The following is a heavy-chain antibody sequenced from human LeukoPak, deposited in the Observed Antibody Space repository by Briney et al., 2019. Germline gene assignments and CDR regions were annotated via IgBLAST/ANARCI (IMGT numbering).Heavy chain of an antibody. D-gene: IGHD2-2*01. V-gene: IGHV4-59*01. J-gene: IGHJ6*02. CDR3: ARGCCSSTSSTYYYYGMDV. CDR2: IYYSGST. Sequence: GSLRLSCAASGFTFSNFAMSWVRQAPGKGLEWIGNIYYSGSTYYNPSLKSRVTMSVDTPKNQFSLKLSSVTAADTAVYYCARGCCSSTSSTYYYYGMDVWGQGTTVTVSS. CDR1: GFTFSNFA.